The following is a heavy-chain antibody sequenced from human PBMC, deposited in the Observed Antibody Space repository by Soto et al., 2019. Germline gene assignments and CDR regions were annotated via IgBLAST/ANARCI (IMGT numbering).Heavy chain of an antibody. CDR2: IYHSAYT. CDR1: GGSISSGDYS. V-gene: IGHV4-30-2*01. J-gene: IGHJ4*02. D-gene: IGHD4-17*01. Sequence: SETLSLTCAVSGGSISSGDYSWSWIRQPPGKGLEFIGYIYHSAYTYYIPSLKSRVTISVDGSKNQFSLKLNSVTAADTAVYYCARASGDYGNYYLDSWGQGILVTVSS. CDR3: ARASGDYGNYYLDS.